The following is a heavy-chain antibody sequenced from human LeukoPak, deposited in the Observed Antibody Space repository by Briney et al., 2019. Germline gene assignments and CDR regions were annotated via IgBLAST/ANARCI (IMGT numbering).Heavy chain of an antibody. V-gene: IGHV1-46*01. J-gene: IGHJ4*02. CDR2: INPSGGST. CDR3: ARDLSSDFWSGYYS. Sequence: ASVTVSCKASGYTFTSYGISWVRQAPGQGLEWMGIINPSGGSTSYAQKFQGRVTMTRDTSTSTVYMELSSLRSEDTAVYYCARDLSSDFWSGYYSWGQGTLVTVSS. CDR1: GYTFTSYG. D-gene: IGHD3-3*01.